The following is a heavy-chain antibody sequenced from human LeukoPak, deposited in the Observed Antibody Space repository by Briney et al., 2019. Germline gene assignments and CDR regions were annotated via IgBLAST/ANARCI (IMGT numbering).Heavy chain of an antibody. D-gene: IGHD3-22*01. CDR1: GYTFTSYY. CDR2: INPSGGST. V-gene: IGHV1-46*01. Sequence: ASVKVSCKASGYTFTSYYMHWVRQAPGQGLEWMGIINPSGGSTSYAQKFQGRVTMTGDTSTSTVYMELSSLRSEDTAVYYCARDHQGYYDSSGYSKLVDYWGQGTLVTVSS. CDR3: ARDHQGYYDSSGYSKLVDY. J-gene: IGHJ4*02.